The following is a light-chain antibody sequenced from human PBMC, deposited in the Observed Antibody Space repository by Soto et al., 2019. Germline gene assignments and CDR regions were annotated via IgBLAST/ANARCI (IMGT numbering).Light chain of an antibody. CDR3: QQYHTWPIT. V-gene: IGKV3-15*01. Sequence: DIVMTQSPATLSVAPGERVTFSCRASQGVSRKLAWYQHKPGQAPRLLISGASTGATGIPARFSGSGSGTEFTLTSSSLKSEDCAVYYCQQYHTWPITFGGGTKVDIK. J-gene: IGKJ4*01. CDR2: GAS. CDR1: QGVSRK.